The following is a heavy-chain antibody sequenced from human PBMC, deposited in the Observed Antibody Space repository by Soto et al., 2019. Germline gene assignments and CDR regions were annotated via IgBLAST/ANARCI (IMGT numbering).Heavy chain of an antibody. Sequence: QVQLVQSGAEVKEPGSSVRVSCKASGGTFDNFIMNWVRQTPGQGLEWMGGIVPMLGTPTYAEKFKGRVTISATGSPNTMYGEVAGLSSAETAPNYGARNRPYSSSLRQPPGIEVSGQGTTVTIAS. CDR2: IVPMLGTP. V-gene: IGHV1-69*01. J-gene: IGHJ6*02. D-gene: IGHD1-26*01. CDR1: GGTFDNFI. CDR3: ARNRPYSSSLRQPPGIEV.